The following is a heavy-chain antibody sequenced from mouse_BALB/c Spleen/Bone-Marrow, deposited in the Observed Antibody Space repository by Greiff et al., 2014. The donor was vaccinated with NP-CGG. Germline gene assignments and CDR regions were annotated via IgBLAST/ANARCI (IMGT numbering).Heavy chain of an antibody. D-gene: IGHD1-2*01. CDR1: GFSLTSYG. V-gene: IGHV2-9*02. CDR2: IWADGST. CDR3: ARITTATGAMDY. Sequence: VQGVESGPGLVAPSQSLSISCTVSGFSLTSYGVHWVRQPPGKGLEWLGVIWADGSTNYNSALMSRLSISKDNSKSQVFLKMNGLQTDDTAMYYCARITTATGAMDYWGQGTSVTVSS. J-gene: IGHJ4*01.